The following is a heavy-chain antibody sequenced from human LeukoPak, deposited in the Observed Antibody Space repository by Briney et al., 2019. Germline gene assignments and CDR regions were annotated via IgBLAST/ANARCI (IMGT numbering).Heavy chain of an antibody. CDR3: ARDWSGWYDCDS. D-gene: IGHD6-19*01. Sequence: GGSLRLSCAASGFTFSSYSMNWVRQAPGKGLEWVSSISSGSSYIYYADSVKGRFTISRDNAKNSLYLQMNSLGAEDTAVYYCARDWSGWYDCDSWGQGTLVTVSS. CDR2: ISSGSSYI. CDR1: GFTFSSYS. J-gene: IGHJ4*02. V-gene: IGHV3-21*01.